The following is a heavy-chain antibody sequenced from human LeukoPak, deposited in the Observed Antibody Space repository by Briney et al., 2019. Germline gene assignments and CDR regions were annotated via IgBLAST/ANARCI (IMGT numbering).Heavy chain of an antibody. V-gene: IGHV1-2*02. D-gene: IGHD1-26*01. CDR3: ARDPKPRGGQLVP. CDR2: INPNSGGT. J-gene: IGHJ5*02. Sequence: ASVKVSCKASGYTFTGYYMHWVRQAPGQGLEWMGWINPNSGGTNYAQKFQGRVTMTRDTSISTAYMELSRLRSDDTAVYYCARDPKPRGGQLVPRGQGTLVTVSS. CDR1: GYTFTGYY.